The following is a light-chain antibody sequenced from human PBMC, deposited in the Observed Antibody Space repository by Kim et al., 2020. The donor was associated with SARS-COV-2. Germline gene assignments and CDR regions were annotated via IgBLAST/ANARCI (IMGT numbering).Light chain of an antibody. CDR2: DVS. Sequence: QSITISCTGTSSDVGGYNYVSWYQQHPGKAPKLMIYDVSNRPSGVSNRFSGSKSGNTASLTISGLQAEDEADYYCSSYTSSIPYVFGTGTRSPS. V-gene: IGLV2-14*03. CDR1: SSDVGGYNY. J-gene: IGLJ1*01. CDR3: SSYTSSIPYV.